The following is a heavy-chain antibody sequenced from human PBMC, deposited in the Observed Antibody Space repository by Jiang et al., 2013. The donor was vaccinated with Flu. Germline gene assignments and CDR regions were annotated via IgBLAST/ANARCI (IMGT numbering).Heavy chain of an antibody. CDR2: ISGSGGST. CDR1: GFTFSSYA. D-gene: IGHD3-16*01. J-gene: IGHJ5*02. Sequence: GGSLRLSCAASGFTFSSYAMSWVRQAPGKGLEWVSAISGSGGSTYYADSVKGRFTISRDNSKNTLYLQMNSLRAEDTAVYYCAKDRLGDYVWGIRYNWFDPWGQGTLVTVSS. CDR3: AKDRLGDYVWGIRYNWFDP. V-gene: IGHV3-23*01.